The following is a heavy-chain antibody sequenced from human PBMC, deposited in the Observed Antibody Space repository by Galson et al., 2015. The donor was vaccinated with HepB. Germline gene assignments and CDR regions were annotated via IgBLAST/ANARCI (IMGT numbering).Heavy chain of an antibody. CDR3: ARSPAGRDDYDRLDY. Sequence: SLRLSCAVSGFTFSSYGMHWVRQAPGEGLEWVAFMWDDGTNIYYADSVKGRFTISRDNSLDTLYLQMNSLRAEDTAVYYCARSPAGRDDYDRLDYWGQGTLVTVSS. V-gene: IGHV3-33*08. J-gene: IGHJ4*02. CDR2: MWDDGTNI. D-gene: IGHD4-17*01. CDR1: GFTFSSYG.